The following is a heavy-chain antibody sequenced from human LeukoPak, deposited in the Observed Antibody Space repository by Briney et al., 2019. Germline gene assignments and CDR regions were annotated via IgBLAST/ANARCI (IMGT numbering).Heavy chain of an antibody. Sequence: GGSLRLSCAASGFTFSSNGMHWVRQAPGKGLEWVAVIWYDGSKKYYEDSVKGRFTISRDNFKNTLDLQMDSLRAEDTAVYYCARMSGSHIDYWGQGTLVTVSS. J-gene: IGHJ4*02. V-gene: IGHV3-33*01. CDR1: GFTFSSNG. CDR3: ARMSGSHIDY. D-gene: IGHD1-26*01. CDR2: IWYDGSKK.